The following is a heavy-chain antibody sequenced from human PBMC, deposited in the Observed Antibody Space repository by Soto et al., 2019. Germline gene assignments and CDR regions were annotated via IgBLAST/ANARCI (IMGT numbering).Heavy chain of an antibody. J-gene: IGHJ6*02. D-gene: IGHD2-8*01. Sequence: GGSLRLSCAASGFTFSSYAMSWVRQAPGKGLEWVSAISGSGGSTYYADSVKGRFTISRDNSKNTLYLQMNSLRAEDTAVYYCAKGMNCTNGVCYRPVEYYYYGMDVWGQGTTVTVSS. CDR3: AKGMNCTNGVCYRPVEYYYYGMDV. CDR2: ISGSGGST. V-gene: IGHV3-23*01. CDR1: GFTFSSYA.